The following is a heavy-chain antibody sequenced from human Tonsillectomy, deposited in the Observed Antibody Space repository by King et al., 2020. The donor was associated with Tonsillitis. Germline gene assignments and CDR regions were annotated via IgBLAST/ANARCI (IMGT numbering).Heavy chain of an antibody. CDR2: IRSKTDGGTT. V-gene: IGHV3-15*07. Sequence: LQLVQSGGGLVKPGGSLRLSCAASGFTFSNAWMNWVRQAPGKGLEWVGRIRSKTDGGTTDYAAPVKGRFIISRDDSKNTLYLQMNSLKTEDTAVYYCTTDLLSQCNLNCYYFDYWGQGTLVTFSS. D-gene: IGHD1-20*01. CDR1: GFTFSNAW. CDR3: TTDLLSQCNLNCYYFDY. J-gene: IGHJ4*02.